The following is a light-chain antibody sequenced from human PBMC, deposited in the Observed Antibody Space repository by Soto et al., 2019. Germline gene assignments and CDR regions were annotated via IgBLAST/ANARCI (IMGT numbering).Light chain of an antibody. J-gene: IGKJ4*01. CDR2: LGS. CDR1: QSLLHSNGYNY. V-gene: IGKV2-28*01. Sequence: DIVMTKSPLSLPVTPGEPASISCRSSQSLLHSNGYNYLDWYLQKPWQSPQLLIYLGSNRSSGVPDRFSGSGSGTDFTLKISRVEAEDVGVYYCMQALQTRLTFGGGTKVEIK. CDR3: MQALQTRLT.